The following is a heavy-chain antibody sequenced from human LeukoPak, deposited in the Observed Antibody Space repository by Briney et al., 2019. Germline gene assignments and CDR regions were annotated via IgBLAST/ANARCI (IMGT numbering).Heavy chain of an antibody. CDR1: GFTFSSYG. D-gene: IGHD1-7*01. CDR3: ARDGFSGITGTTDAGVGCFAY. Sequence: PGVSLRLSCAASGFTFSSYGMHWVRQAPGKGREWVAVRWYDGSNKYYADSVKGRFTISRDNCKNTLYLQMNSLRAEDTAVYYCARDGFSGITGTTDAGVGCFAYWGQGTLVTVSS. CDR2: RWYDGSNK. V-gene: IGHV3-33*01. J-gene: IGHJ4*02.